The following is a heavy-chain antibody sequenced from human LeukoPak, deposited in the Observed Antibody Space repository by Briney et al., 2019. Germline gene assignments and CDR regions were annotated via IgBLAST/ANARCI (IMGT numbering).Heavy chain of an antibody. CDR3: ARVDGYNYISFDY. V-gene: IGHV4-59*01. CDR1: GVSISSYY. D-gene: IGHD5-24*01. Sequence: SETLSLTCTVSGVSISSYYWSWLRQPPGKGLEWIGYIYYSGSTNYNPSLKSRVTISVDTSKNQFSLKLSSVTAADTAVYYCARVDGYNYISFDYWGQGTLVTVSS. CDR2: IYYSGST. J-gene: IGHJ4*02.